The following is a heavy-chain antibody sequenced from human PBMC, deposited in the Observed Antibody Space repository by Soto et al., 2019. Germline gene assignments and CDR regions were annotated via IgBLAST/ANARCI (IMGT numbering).Heavy chain of an antibody. J-gene: IGHJ4*02. CDR1: GFTFDDYP. CDR3: AKGITMIRGAIDH. V-gene: IGHV3-9*01. Sequence: EAQLVESGGGVVQPGRSLRLSCAASGFTFDDYPMHWVRQVPGQGLEGVSGISWTSALIGYADSVKGRFTISRDNAKNALYLQGSSLRAEGPACYDFAKGITMIRGAIDHWGQGTLVTVSS. CDR2: ISWTSALI. D-gene: IGHD3-10*01.